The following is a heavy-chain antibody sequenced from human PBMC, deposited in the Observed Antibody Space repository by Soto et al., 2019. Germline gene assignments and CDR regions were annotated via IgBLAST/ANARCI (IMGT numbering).Heavy chain of an antibody. D-gene: IGHD1-7*01. CDR1: GFTFSDYY. V-gene: IGHV3-11*01. CDR3: ARDSRLGNWNLYLYYYYYYMDV. Sequence: GGSLRLSCAASGFTFSDYYMSWIRQAPGKGLEWVSYISSSGSTIYYADSVKGRFTISRDNAKNSLYLQMNSLRAEDTAVYYCARDSRLGNWNLYLYYYYYYMDVWGKGTTVTVSS. CDR2: ISSSGSTI. J-gene: IGHJ6*03.